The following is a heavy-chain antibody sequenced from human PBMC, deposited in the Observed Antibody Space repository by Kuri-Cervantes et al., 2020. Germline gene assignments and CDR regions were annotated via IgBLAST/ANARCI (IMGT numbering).Heavy chain of an antibody. CDR2: ISDNSRYI. J-gene: IGHJ5*02. V-gene: IGHV3-21*01. D-gene: IGHD3-16*01. CDR1: GFTFSSYA. CDR3: ARDSRGRSNWFDP. Sequence: GESLKISCAASGFTFSSYAMHWVRQAPGKGLEWVSSISDNSRYIYYADSVKGRFTISRDNAKNSLSLQMNTLRADDTAVYYCARDSRGRSNWFDPWGQGTLVTVSS.